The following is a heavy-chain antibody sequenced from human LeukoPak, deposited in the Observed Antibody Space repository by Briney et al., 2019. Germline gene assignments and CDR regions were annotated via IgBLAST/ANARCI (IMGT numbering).Heavy chain of an antibody. V-gene: IGHV3-53*01. D-gene: IGHD3-16*01. Sequence: GGSLRLSCEVSGFSSSINYMTWVRRPPGRGLEWVSVMYGGGGTDYAGSVKGRFTISRDNSKNTVYLHMIYLRAEDTAVYYCARRLGESSENWGQGSLVTVSS. CDR2: MYGGGGT. CDR3: ARRLGESSEN. J-gene: IGHJ4*02. CDR1: GFSSSINY.